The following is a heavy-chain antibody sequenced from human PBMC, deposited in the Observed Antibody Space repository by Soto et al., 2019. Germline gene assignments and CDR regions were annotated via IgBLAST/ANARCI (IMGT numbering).Heavy chain of an antibody. D-gene: IGHD3-22*01. CDR2: ISGSGGST. Sequence: GSLRLSCAASGFTFSSYAMSWVRQAPGKGLEWVSAISGSGGSTYYADSVKGRFTISRDNSKSTLYLQMNSLRAEDTAVYYCAKDIQGYYDSSGYYYVVIATYDYWGQGTLVTVSS. V-gene: IGHV3-23*01. J-gene: IGHJ4*02. CDR3: AKDIQGYYDSSGYYYVVIATYDY. CDR1: GFTFSSYA.